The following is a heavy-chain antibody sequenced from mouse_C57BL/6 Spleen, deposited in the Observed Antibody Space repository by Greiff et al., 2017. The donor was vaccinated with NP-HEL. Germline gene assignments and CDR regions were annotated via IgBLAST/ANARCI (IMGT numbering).Heavy chain of an antibody. D-gene: IGHD1-1*01. CDR1: GYTFTSYW. CDR3: AFITTVEGFAY. J-gene: IGHJ3*01. CDR2: IHPSDSDT. Sequence: VQLQQSGAELVKPGASVKVSCKASGYTFTSYWMHWVKQRPGQGLEWIGRIHPSDSDTNYNQKFKGKATLTVDKSSSTAYMQLSSLTSEDSAVYYCAFITTVEGFAYWGQGTLVTVSA. V-gene: IGHV1-74*01.